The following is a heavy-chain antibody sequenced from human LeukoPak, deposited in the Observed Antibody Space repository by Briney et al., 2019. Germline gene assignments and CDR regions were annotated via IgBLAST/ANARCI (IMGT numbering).Heavy chain of an antibody. CDR2: IYYSGST. D-gene: IGHD4-17*01. CDR3: ARERVGRDTVTREDDAFDI. Sequence: PSETLSLTCTVSGGSISSSSYYWGWIRQPPGKGLEWIGGIYYSGSTYYNPSLKSRVTISVDTSKNQFSLKLSSVTAADTAVYYCARERVGRDTVTREDDAFDIWGQGTMVTVSS. V-gene: IGHV4-39*07. J-gene: IGHJ3*02. CDR1: GGSISSSSYY.